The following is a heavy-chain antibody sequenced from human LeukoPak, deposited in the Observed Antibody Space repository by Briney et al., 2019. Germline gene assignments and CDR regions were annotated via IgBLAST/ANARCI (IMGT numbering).Heavy chain of an antibody. V-gene: IGHV1-8*01. CDR1: GYTFTSYD. Sequence: GASVKVSCKASGYTFTSYDVNWVRQATGQGLEWMGWMNPISGDTGYALKFQGRVTMSRNTSISTAYMELGSLRSEDTAVYYCARDQGSSGAFDIWGQGTMVTVSS. CDR3: ARDQGSSGAFDI. J-gene: IGHJ3*02. D-gene: IGHD2-15*01. CDR2: MNPISGDT.